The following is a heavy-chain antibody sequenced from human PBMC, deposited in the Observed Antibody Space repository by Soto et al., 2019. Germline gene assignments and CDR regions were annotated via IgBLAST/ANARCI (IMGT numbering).Heavy chain of an antibody. V-gene: IGHV3-23*01. J-gene: IGHJ5*02. CDR1: GFTFSNYA. CDR3: AKDNLAPYSKVWESRFDP. D-gene: IGHD6-13*01. CDR2: IGGSGSYT. Sequence: EVHLLESGGGLVQPGGSLRLSCAASGFTFSNYAMAWVRQAPGEGLQWVSPIGGSGSYTYYADSVKGRFTISRDNFRSTLYLHMNSLRAEDTAVYYCAKDNLAPYSKVWESRFDPWGQGTLVTVST.